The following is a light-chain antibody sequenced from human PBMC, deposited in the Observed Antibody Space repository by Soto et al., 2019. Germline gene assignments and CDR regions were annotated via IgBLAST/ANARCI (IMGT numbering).Light chain of an antibody. CDR3: CSFTTNSTLV. CDR2: DVI. V-gene: IGLV2-14*01. J-gene: IGLJ1*01. CDR1: SSDVGGYNF. Sequence: QSVLTQPASVSGSPGQSITMSCTGTSSDVGGYNFVSWYQQHPGKATKLIIYDVINRPSGISSRFSGSKSANTASLTISGLLIEDEADYYCCSFTTNSTLVFGTGTKVTVL.